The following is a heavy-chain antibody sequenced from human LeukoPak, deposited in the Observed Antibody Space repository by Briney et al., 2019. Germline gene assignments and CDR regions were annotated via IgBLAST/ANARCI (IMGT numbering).Heavy chain of an antibody. CDR3: ARGPHGRIYDILTGFDY. Sequence: ASVKVFCKASGYTFTGHSMYWVRQAPGQGLEWMGWIKPNSGGTNYAQKFQGRVTMTRDTSISTAYMELSRLRSDDTAVYYCARGPHGRIYDILTGFDYWGQGTLVTVSS. V-gene: IGHV1-2*02. D-gene: IGHD3-9*01. J-gene: IGHJ4*02. CDR2: IKPNSGGT. CDR1: GYTFTGHS.